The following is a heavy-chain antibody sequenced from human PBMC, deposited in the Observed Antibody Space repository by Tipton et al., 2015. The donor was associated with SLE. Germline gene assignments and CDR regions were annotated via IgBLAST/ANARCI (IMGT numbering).Heavy chain of an antibody. Sequence: TLSLTCTVSGASIRNKYWTWIRQPPGKGLEWIGFVNYSEGTKLKSSLRSRVTISLDTSTNRFSLKVSSVTAADTAVYFCARGYCSDGLCYGRGFFDYWGQGNLVTVSS. J-gene: IGHJ4*02. D-gene: IGHD2-8*01. CDR1: GASIRNKY. CDR3: ARGYCSDGLCYGRGFFDY. CDR2: VNYSEGT. V-gene: IGHV4-59*12.